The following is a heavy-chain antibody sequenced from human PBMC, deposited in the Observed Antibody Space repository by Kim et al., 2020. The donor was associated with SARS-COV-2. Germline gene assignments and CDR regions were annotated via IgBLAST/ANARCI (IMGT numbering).Heavy chain of an antibody. Sequence: ADSVKGRFTISRDNSKNTLYLQMNSLRAEDTAVYYCAKDAQWAALSLSDYWGQGTLVTVSS. CDR3: AKDAQWAALSLSDY. J-gene: IGHJ4*02. D-gene: IGHD6-6*01. V-gene: IGHV3-30*02.